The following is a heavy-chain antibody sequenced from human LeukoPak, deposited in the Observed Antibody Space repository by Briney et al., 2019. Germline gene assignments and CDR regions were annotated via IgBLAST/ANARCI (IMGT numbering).Heavy chain of an antibody. J-gene: IGHJ6*03. Sequence: KPSETLSLTCTVSGGSIISGSYYWGWIRQPPGKGLEWIGSIYYSGSTYYNPSLKSRVTISVDTSKNHFSLRLNSVTAADTAVYYCASRWVPGDYYSYYTDVWGKGTTVTISS. D-gene: IGHD3-10*01. V-gene: IGHV4-39*02. CDR1: GGSIISGSYY. CDR2: IYYSGST. CDR3: ASRWVPGDYYSYYTDV.